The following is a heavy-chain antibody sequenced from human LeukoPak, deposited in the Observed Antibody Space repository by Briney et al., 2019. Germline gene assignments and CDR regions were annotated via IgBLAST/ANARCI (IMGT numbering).Heavy chain of an antibody. CDR2: ISSTSNHI. J-gene: IGHJ3*02. CDR1: GFTFSSYS. Sequence: GGSLRLSCAGSGFTFSSYSMNWVRQAPGKGLEWVSSISSTSNHIYYADSVKGRFTISRDNAKNSLYLQMNSLRAEDTAVYYCARGAISGGAMGDAFDIWGQGTMVTVSS. V-gene: IGHV3-21*04. D-gene: IGHD3-16*01. CDR3: ARGAISGGAMGDAFDI.